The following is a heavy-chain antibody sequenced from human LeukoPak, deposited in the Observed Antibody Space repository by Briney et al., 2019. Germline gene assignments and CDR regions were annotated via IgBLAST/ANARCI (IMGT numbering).Heavy chain of an antibody. CDR2: IDWDDDK. V-gene: IGHV2-70*11. D-gene: IGHD5-12*01. CDR1: GFLLRTRGMC. CDR3: TRMATGGYAYDF. J-gene: IGHJ4*02. Sequence: SGPALLQPTQPLTLTSAFTGFLLRTRGMCVSWIRQPPGKALEWLARIDWDDDKYSSTSLKTRLTISKDTSKNQVVLTLTNMDPVDTATYYCTRMATGGYAYDFCGQGTLVTVSS.